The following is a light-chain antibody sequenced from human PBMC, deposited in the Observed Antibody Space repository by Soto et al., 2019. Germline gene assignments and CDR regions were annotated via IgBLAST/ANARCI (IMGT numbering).Light chain of an antibody. CDR2: YDR. CDR1: NIGDES. Sequence: SYELTQPPSVSVAPGKTARITCGGNNIGDESVHWYQQKPGQAPVLVIYYDRDRPSGITERFSGSNSGNTATLTISRVEAGDEADYYCLVWDGTSDHPDVFGAGTKVTVL. CDR3: LVWDGTSDHPDV. J-gene: IGLJ1*01. V-gene: IGLV3-21*04.